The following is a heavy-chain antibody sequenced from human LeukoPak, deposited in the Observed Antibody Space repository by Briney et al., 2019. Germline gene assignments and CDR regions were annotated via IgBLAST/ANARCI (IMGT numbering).Heavy chain of an antibody. D-gene: IGHD3-16*01. Sequence: PSETLSLTCAVYGGSFSGYYWSWIRQPPGKGLEWIGEINHSGSTNYNPSLKSRVTISVDTSKNQFSLKLSSVTAADTAVYYCARLMAEVGGGTNYFDTWGQGTLVTVSS. CDR2: INHSGST. CDR3: ARLMAEVGGGTNYFDT. J-gene: IGHJ4*02. CDR1: GGSFSGYY. V-gene: IGHV4-34*01.